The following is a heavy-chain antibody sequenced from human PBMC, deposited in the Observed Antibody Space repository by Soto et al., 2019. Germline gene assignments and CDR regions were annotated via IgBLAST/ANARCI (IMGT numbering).Heavy chain of an antibody. Sequence: GGSLRLSCAASGFTFSSYGMHWVRQAPGKGLEWVAVISYDGSNKYYADSVKGRFTISRDNSKNTLYLQMNSLRAEDTAVYYCAKTATHVALEYWGQGTLVTVSS. V-gene: IGHV3-30*18. D-gene: IGHD2-15*01. J-gene: IGHJ4*02. CDR3: AKTATHVALEY. CDR2: ISYDGSNK. CDR1: GFTFSSYG.